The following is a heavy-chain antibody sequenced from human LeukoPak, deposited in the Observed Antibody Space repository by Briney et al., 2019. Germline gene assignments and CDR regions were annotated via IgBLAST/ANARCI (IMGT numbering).Heavy chain of an antibody. J-gene: IGHJ4*02. CDR1: GYTFTSYY. V-gene: IGHV1-46*01. D-gene: IGHD1-26*01. CDR2: INPSGGST. Sequence: ASVKVSCKASGYTFTSYYMHWVRQAPGQGLEWMGIINPSGGSTSYAQKFQGRVTMTRDTSTSTVYMELSSLRSEDTAVYYCATPEALQYSGSYGGLGYRGQGTLVTVSS. CDR3: ATPEALQYSGSYGGLGY.